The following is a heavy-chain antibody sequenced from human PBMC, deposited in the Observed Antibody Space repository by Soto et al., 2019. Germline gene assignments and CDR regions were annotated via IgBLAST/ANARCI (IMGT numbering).Heavy chain of an antibody. V-gene: IGHV3-21*06. CDR2: INKSGSST. J-gene: IGHJ4*02. Sequence: PGGSLRLSCAASGFTFSSYAMSWVRQAPGKGLEWVSDINKSGSSTHYADSMKGRFTISRDNAKNSLYLEMNSLRAEDTAVYYCARESEDLTSNFDYWGQGTLVTVSS. CDR1: GFTFSSYA. CDR3: ARESEDLTSNFDY.